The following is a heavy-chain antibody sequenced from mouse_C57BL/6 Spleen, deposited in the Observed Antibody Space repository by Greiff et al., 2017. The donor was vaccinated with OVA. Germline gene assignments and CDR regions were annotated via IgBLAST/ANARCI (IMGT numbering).Heavy chain of an antibody. CDR1: GFTFSSYA. V-gene: IGHV5-4*01. Sequence: EVHLVESGGGLVKPGGSLKLSCAASGFTFSSYAMSWVRQTPEKRLEWVATISDGGSYTYYPDNVKGRFTISRDNAKNNLYLQMSHLKSEDTAMYYCARAGLRWYFDVWGTGTTVTVSS. D-gene: IGHD1-1*01. CDR3: ARAGLRWYFDV. CDR2: ISDGGSYT. J-gene: IGHJ1*03.